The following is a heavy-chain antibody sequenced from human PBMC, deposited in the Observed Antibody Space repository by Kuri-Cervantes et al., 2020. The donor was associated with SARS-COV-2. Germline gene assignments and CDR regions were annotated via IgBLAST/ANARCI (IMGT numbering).Heavy chain of an antibody. CDR3: ARDRMIVVARIGTDAFDI. V-gene: IGHV3-11*04. CDR2: ISSSGSTI. Sequence: LSLTCAASGFTFSDYYMTWIRQAPGKGLEWVSYISSSGSTIYYADSVKGRFTISRDNAKNSLYLQMNSLRAEDTAVYYCARDRMIVVARIGTDAFDIWGQGTMVTVSS. J-gene: IGHJ3*02. CDR1: GFTFSDYY. D-gene: IGHD3-22*01.